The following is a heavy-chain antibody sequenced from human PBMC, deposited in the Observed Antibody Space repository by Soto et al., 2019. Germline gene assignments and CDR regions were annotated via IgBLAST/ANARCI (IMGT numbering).Heavy chain of an antibody. CDR2: INNDGSIT. CDR1: GFAFSSHW. V-gene: IGHV3-74*01. J-gene: IGHJ6*02. Sequence: EVQLVESGGGLVQPGGSLRLSCAASGFAFSSHWMHWVRQAPGKGLVWVSRINNDGSITTITDSVKGRFTISRDNAKNTLFLEMNSLRVEDTAVYYCARDPYHYSYYGLDVWGQGTTVIVSS. CDR3: ARDPYHYSYYGLDV.